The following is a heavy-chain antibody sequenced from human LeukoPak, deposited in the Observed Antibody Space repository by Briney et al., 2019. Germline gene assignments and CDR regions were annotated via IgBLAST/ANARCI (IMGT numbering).Heavy chain of an antibody. CDR1: GFTFSSYG. CDR3: ARALSGYDSYYLDY. CDR2: ISHDGSNE. D-gene: IGHD5-12*01. V-gene: IGHV3-30*03. Sequence: GRSLRLSCAASGFTFSSYGMHWVRQAPGKGLEWVAVISHDGSNEYYADSVKGRFTISRDNSKSTLYLQMNSVRAEDTAVYYCARALSGYDSYYLDYWGQGTLVTVSS. J-gene: IGHJ4*02.